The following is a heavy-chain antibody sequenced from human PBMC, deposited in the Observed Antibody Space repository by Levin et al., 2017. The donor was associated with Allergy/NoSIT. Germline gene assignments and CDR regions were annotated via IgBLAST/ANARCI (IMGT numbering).Heavy chain of an antibody. V-gene: IGHV1-69*08. CDR3: GRSDDDSYISM. CDR1: GGTFSSNT. CDR2: ITPMFGTT. J-gene: IGHJ3*02. Sequence: GASVKVSCKVSGGTFSSNTISWVRQAPGQGLEWMGRITPMFGTTDYAQRFQGRVTLTADKFTNTAYMVVSSLISEDTAVYYCGRSDDDSYISMWGRGTMVTVS. D-gene: IGHD5-18*01.